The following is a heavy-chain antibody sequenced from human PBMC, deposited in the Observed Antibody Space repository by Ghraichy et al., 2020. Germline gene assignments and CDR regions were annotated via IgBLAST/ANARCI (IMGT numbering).Heavy chain of an antibody. J-gene: IGHJ4*02. D-gene: IGHD3-10*01. V-gene: IGHV3-23*03. CDR3: AKYRAPGSRDFDY. CDR2: LGSDGTEA. Sequence: GGSLRLSCAVAGFTLTTYAMTWVRQAPGKGLEWVAVLGSDGTEAYYADSMKGRFTVSRDTAKNTVYLQMISLRAEDTAMYFCAKYRAPGSRDFDYWGQGTLVTVSS. CDR1: GFTLTTYA.